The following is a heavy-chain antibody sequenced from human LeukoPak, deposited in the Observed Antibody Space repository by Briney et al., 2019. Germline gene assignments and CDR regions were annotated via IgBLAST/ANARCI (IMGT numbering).Heavy chain of an antibody. D-gene: IGHD1-1*01. J-gene: IGHJ3*02. CDR1: GFTFDDYG. V-gene: IGHV3-20*01. CDR3: ARESNWNGKAFDI. Sequence: GGSLRLSCAASGFTFDDYGMSWVRQAPGKGLEWVSGINWNGGSAAYADSVKGRFTISRDNAKNSLYLQVNSLRAEDTALYHCARESNWNGKAFDIWGQGTMVTVSS. CDR2: INWNGGSA.